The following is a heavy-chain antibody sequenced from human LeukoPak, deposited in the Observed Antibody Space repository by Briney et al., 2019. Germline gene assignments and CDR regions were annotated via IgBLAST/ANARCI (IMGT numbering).Heavy chain of an antibody. V-gene: IGHV3-7*03. CDR1: GFTFSSYW. J-gene: IGHJ5*02. Sequence: GGSLRLSCAASGFTFSSYWMSWVRQAPGKGLEWVANIKQDGSEKYYVDSVQGRFTISRDSAKNSLYLQMNSLRAEDTAVYYCARELWSGTNWFDPWGQGTLVTVSS. CDR2: IKQDGSEK. CDR3: ARELWSGTNWFDP. D-gene: IGHD3-3*01.